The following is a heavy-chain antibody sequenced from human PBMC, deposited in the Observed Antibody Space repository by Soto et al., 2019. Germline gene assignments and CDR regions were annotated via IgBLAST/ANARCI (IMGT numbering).Heavy chain of an antibody. CDR1: GFTFSSYG. CDR2: ISYDGSNK. J-gene: IGHJ3*02. Sequence: QVQLVESGGGVVQPGRSLRLSCAASGFTFSSYGMHWVRQAPGKGLEWVAVISYDGSNKYYADSVKGRFTISRDNSMNTLYLQMNSLRAEDTAVYYCAKVKFNGVQTGAFDTWGQGTMVTVSS. V-gene: IGHV3-30*18. CDR3: AKVKFNGVQTGAFDT. D-gene: IGHD2-8*01.